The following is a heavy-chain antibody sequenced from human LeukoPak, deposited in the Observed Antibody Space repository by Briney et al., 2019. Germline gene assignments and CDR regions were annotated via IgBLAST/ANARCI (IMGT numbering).Heavy chain of an antibody. CDR1: GFTFSNSA. D-gene: IGHD2-2*01. Sequence: GGSLRLSCAASGFTFSNSAMHWVRQAPGKGLELVAVISFDGTNKYYADSVKGRFTISRDNSKNTVYVQMSSLRGDDSGVYYCAAGSSVDCSRTSCPPTDYWGQGTLVTVSS. CDR2: ISFDGTNK. CDR3: AAGSSVDCSRTSCPPTDY. J-gene: IGHJ4*02. V-gene: IGHV3-30-3*01.